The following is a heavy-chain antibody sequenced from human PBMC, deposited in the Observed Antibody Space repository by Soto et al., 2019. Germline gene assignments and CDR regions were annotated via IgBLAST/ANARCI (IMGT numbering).Heavy chain of an antibody. CDR1: GFTFSSYS. CDR2: ISSSSSYI. D-gene: IGHD5-12*01. V-gene: IGHV3-21*01. Sequence: GGSLRLSCAASGFTFSSYSMNWVRQAPGKGLEWVSSISSSSSYIYYADSVKGRFTISRDNAKNALYLQMNSLRAEDTAVYYCARDGYDSSPDAFDIWGQGTMVTVSS. CDR3: ARDGYDSSPDAFDI. J-gene: IGHJ3*02.